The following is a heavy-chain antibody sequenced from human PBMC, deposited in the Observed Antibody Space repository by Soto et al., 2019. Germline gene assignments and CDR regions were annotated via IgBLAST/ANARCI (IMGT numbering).Heavy chain of an antibody. Sequence: PSETLSLTCTVSGGSISSSSYYWGWLRQPPGKGLEWIGSIYYSGSTYYNPSLKSRVTISVDTSKNQFSLKLSSVTAADTAVYYCARHRGELEPQYYYYYGMDVWGQGTTVTVSS. CDR2: IYYSGST. J-gene: IGHJ6*02. D-gene: IGHD1-1*01. CDR1: GGSISSSSYY. CDR3: ARHRGELEPQYYYYYGMDV. V-gene: IGHV4-39*01.